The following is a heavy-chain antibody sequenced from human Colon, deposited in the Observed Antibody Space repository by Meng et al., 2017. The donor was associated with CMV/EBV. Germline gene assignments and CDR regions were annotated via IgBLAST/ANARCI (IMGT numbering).Heavy chain of an antibody. CDR1: GLIVSGNY. D-gene: IGHD4-23*01. J-gene: IGHJ4*02. V-gene: IGHV3-30*18. Sequence: SCAASGLIVSGNYMSWVRQAPGKGLEWVAFTSYDGSDKYYADSVKGRFTISRDNSKNTLYLQMNSLRVEDTAVYYCTKEGGNHDWGQGTLVTVSS. CDR3: TKEGGNHD. CDR2: TSYDGSDK.